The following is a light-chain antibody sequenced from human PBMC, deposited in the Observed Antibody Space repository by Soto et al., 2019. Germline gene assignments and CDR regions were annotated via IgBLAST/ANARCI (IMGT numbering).Light chain of an antibody. V-gene: IGKV3-15*01. CDR1: QSVSSN. CDR2: GAS. J-gene: IGKJ5*01. Sequence: EIVMTQSPATLSVSPGERATLSCRASQSVSSNLAWYQQKPGQAPRLLISGASTRATGIPARFSGSGSGTECTLTISRLQSEDFAVYYCQQYNKWPPITFGQGTRLEIK. CDR3: QQYNKWPPIT.